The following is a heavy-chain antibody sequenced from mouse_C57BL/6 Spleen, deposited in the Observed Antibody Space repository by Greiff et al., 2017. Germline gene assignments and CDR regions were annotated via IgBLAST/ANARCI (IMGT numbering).Heavy chain of an antibody. V-gene: IGHV7-3*01. Sequence: EVKLVESGGGLVQPGGSLSLSCAASGFTFTDYYMSWVRQPPGKALEWLGFIRNKANGYTTEYSASVKGRFTISRDNSQSILYLQMNALRAEDSATYHCASNLLWGAMDYWGQGTSVTVSS. D-gene: IGHD2-1*01. CDR2: IRNKANGYTT. CDR1: GFTFTDYY. CDR3: ASNLLWGAMDY. J-gene: IGHJ4*01.